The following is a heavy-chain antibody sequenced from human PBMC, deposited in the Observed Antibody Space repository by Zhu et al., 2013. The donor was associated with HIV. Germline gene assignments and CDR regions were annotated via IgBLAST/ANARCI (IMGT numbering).Heavy chain of an antibody. CDR2: INPRSGGT. V-gene: IGHV1-2*02. D-gene: IGHD4-4*01. CDR1: GYTFTSYY. CDR3: ARGEETTAITIDWFDP. Sequence: QERLTQSGSKLARPGTSLKMSCKASGYTFTSYYVHWVRQAPRHALEWLGEINPRSGGTNYAQRFQGRVAMTSDTSINTVYLDLKGLTSDDTAIYYCARGEETTAITIDWFDPWGQGTLVTVSS. J-gene: IGHJ5*02.